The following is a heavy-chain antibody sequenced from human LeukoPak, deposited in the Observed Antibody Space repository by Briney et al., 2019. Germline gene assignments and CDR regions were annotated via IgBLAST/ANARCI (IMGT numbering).Heavy chain of an antibody. J-gene: IGHJ6*02. D-gene: IGHD2-15*01. CDR3: ARDLQYCSGGSCYSGYYGMDV. Sequence: PGGSLRLSCAASGFSFSDAALHWVRQASRKGLEWVGRIRPKTTNYATAYAGPVAGRFTVSRDDSKNTAYLQMNDLRTEDTAVYYCARDLQYCSGGSCYSGYYGMDVWGQGTTVTVSS. CDR2: IRPKTTNYAT. CDR1: GFSFSDAA. V-gene: IGHV3-73*01.